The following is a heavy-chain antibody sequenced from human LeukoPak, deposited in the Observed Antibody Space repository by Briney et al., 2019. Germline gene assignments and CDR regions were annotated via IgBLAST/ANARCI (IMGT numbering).Heavy chain of an antibody. D-gene: IGHD2-15*01. CDR1: GGSISSYY. J-gene: IGHJ6*02. CDR3: AGVPLGYCSGGSCQTSYGMDV. V-gene: IGHV4-59*08. CDR2: IYYSGST. Sequence: SETLSLTCTVSGGSISSYYWSWIRQPPGKGPEWIGYIYYSGSTNYNPSLKSRVTISVDTSKNQFSLKLSSVTAADTAVYYCAGVPLGYCSGGSCQTSYGMDVWGQGTTVTVSS.